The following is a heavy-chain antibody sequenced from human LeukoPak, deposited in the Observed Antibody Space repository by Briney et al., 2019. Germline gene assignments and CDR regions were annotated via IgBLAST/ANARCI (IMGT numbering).Heavy chain of an antibody. Sequence: GGSLRLSCAASGFTFSSYSMNWVRQAPGKGLEWVSSISSSSGYIYYADSVKGRFTISRDNAKNSLYLQMNSLRAEDTAVYYCAREIAVAAPGDYWGQGTLVTVSS. CDR1: GFTFSSYS. D-gene: IGHD6-19*01. V-gene: IGHV3-21*01. J-gene: IGHJ4*02. CDR2: ISSSSGYI. CDR3: AREIAVAAPGDY.